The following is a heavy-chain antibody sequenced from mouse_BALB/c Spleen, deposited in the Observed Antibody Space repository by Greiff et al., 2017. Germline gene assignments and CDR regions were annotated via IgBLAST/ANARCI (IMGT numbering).Heavy chain of an antibody. J-gene: IGHJ3*01. CDR2: ISYSGST. CDR3: ARAGITTGRFAY. Sequence: DVQLQESGPGLVKPSQSLSLTCTVTGYSITSDYAWNWIRQFPGNKLEWMGYISYSGSTSYNPSLKSRISITRDTSKNQFFLQLNSVTTEDTATYYCARAGITTGRFAYWGQGTLVTVSA. V-gene: IGHV3-2*02. CDR1: GYSITSDYA. D-gene: IGHD2-4*01.